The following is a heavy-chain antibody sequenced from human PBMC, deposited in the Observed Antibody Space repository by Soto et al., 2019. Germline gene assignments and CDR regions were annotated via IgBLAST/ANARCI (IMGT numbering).Heavy chain of an antibody. J-gene: IGHJ4*02. V-gene: IGHV3-74*03. CDR3: ARDLGGPDY. CDR2: LSSDGFGA. Sequence: GSSMRISRASCGFSLSPHWMHWVRQVPGRGLEWVARLSSDGFGAAYADSVKGRFFISRDIARNTLSLQMNSLRADDTAVYYCARDLGGPDYWGRGTSVTVSS. CDR1: GFSLSPHW. D-gene: IGHD3-16*01.